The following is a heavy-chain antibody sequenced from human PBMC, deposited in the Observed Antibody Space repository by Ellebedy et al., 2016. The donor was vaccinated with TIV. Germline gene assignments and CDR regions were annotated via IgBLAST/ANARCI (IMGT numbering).Heavy chain of an antibody. CDR3: ARENRDRAPYSSSWYNWFDP. J-gene: IGHJ5*02. CDR2: IYYSGST. Sequence: SETLSLTXTVSGGSISSGGYYWSWIRQHPGKGLEWIGYIYYSGSTYYNPSLKSRVTISVDTSKNQFSLKLSSVTAADTAVYYCARENRDRAPYSSSWYNWFDPWGQGTLVTVSS. CDR1: GGSISSGGYY. D-gene: IGHD6-13*01. V-gene: IGHV4-31*03.